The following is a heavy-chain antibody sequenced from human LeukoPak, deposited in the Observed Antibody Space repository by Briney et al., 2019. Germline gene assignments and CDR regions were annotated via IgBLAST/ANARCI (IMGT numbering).Heavy chain of an antibody. V-gene: IGHV1-8*01. Sequence: ASVKVSCKASGYTFTSYDINWVRQATGQGLEWMGWMNPNSGNTGYAQKFQGRVTMTRNTSISTAYMELSSLRSEDTAVCYCARVVPAATSYGNWFDPWSRGTLVTVSS. J-gene: IGHJ5*02. CDR1: GYTFTSYD. CDR3: ARVVPAATSYGNWFDP. D-gene: IGHD2-2*01. CDR2: MNPNSGNT.